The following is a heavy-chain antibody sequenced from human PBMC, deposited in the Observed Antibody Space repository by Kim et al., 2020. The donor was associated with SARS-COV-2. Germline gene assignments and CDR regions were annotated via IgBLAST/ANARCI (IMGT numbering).Heavy chain of an antibody. D-gene: IGHD3-22*01. J-gene: IGHJ1*01. V-gene: IGHV4-59*01. CDR3: ARPGASRDSSGYFYQL. CDR2: AFYLGNT. Sequence: SETLSLTCTVSGASIRSYYWTWIRQAPGKGLEWIGNAFYLGNTAYNPSLGSRVAMSVDKSNNQFSLRLSSVTAADTAVSYCARPGASRDSSGYFYQLWG. CDR1: GASIRSYY.